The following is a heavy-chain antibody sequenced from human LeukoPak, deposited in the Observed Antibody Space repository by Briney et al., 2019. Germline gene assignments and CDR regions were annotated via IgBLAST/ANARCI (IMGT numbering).Heavy chain of an antibody. J-gene: IGHJ4*02. CDR2: IYYSGST. D-gene: IGHD1-26*01. CDR3: ARRLSGSYFVAFDY. Sequence: SETLSLTCAVYGGSFSGYYWSWIRQPPGKGLGWIGYIYYSGSTNYNPSLKSRVTISVDTSKNQFSLKLSSVTAADTAVYYCARRLSGSYFVAFDYWGQGTLVTVSS. V-gene: IGHV4-59*08. CDR1: GGSFSGYY.